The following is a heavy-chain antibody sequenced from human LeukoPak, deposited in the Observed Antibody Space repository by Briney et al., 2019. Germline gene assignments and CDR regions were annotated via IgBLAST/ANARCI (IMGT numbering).Heavy chain of an antibody. CDR3: ARVHDYYDSSGYYNHGLGFFDY. V-gene: IGHV4-31*11. Sequence: SQTLSLTCAVSGGSLSSGGYYWSWIRQHPGKGLEWIGYIYYSGSTYYNPSLKSRVTISVDTSKNQFSLKLSSVTAADTAVYYCARVHDYYDSSGYYNHGLGFFDYWGQGTLVTVSS. CDR2: IYYSGST. J-gene: IGHJ4*02. CDR1: GGSLSSGGYY. D-gene: IGHD3-22*01.